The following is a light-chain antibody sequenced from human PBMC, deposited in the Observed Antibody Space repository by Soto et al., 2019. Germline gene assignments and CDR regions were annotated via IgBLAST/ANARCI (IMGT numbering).Light chain of an antibody. CDR3: QQHGTSIT. CDR1: QSVSSW. Sequence: DIQMTQSPSTLSASVGDRVTITCRASQSVSSWVAWYHLKPGKAPKLLIYKASTLETGVPSRFSGSGSRTEFTLIINRLEPEDFAVYYCQQHGTSITFGGGTKLESK. J-gene: IGKJ4*01. CDR2: KAS. V-gene: IGKV1-5*03.